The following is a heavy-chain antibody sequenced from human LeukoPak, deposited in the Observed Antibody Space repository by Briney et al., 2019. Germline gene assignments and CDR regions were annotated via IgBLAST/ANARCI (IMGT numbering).Heavy chain of an antibody. CDR3: ARGGQLYYDILAGSPADV. CDR1: GYTFATYY. J-gene: IGHJ6*02. D-gene: IGHD3-9*01. CDR2: MYPSVGST. Sequence: GESLKISCKGSGYTFATYYMNWVRQAPGQGLEWMGIMYPSVGSTSYAQKFQGRVTMTRDTSASTVYMELSSLRSEDTAVYYCARGGQLYYDILAGSPADVWGQGTTVTVSS. V-gene: IGHV1-46*01.